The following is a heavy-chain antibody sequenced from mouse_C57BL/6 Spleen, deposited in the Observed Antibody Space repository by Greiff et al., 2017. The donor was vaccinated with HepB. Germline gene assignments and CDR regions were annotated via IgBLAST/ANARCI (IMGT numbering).Heavy chain of an antibody. D-gene: IGHD1-1*01. CDR1: GYAFTNYL. CDR2: INPGSGGT. Sequence: VQLQQSGAELVRPGTSVKVSCKASGYAFTNYLIEWVKQRPGQGLEWIGVINPGSGGTNYNEKFKGKATLTAYKSSSTAYMQLSSLTSEDSAVYFCARGEAVVVDWYFDVWGTGTTVTVSS. J-gene: IGHJ1*03. V-gene: IGHV1-54*01. CDR3: ARGEAVVVDWYFDV.